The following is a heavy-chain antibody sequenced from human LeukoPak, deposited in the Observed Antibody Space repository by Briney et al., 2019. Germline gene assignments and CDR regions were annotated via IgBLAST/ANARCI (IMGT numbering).Heavy chain of an antibody. D-gene: IGHD6-13*01. CDR2: INPGNGNT. J-gene: IGHJ5*02. CDR3: AREDLNVAASANWFDP. V-gene: IGHV1-3*01. Sequence: ASVKVSCKTSGYYFISYLMHWVRQAPGQRLEWMGWINPGNGNTKYSQKFQGRVTFTKDTSASTTYMELSSLRSEDTAVYYCAREDLNVAASANWFDPWGQGTLVTVSS. CDR1: GYYFISYL.